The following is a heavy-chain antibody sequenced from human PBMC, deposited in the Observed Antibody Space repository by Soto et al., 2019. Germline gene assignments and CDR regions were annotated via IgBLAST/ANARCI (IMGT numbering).Heavy chain of an antibody. J-gene: IGHJ4*02. Sequence: PAKVSCKDSGGTFSSYAISWVRQAPGQGLEWMGGIIPIFGTANYAQKFQGRVTITADESTSTAYMELSSLRSEDTAVYYCARGGRNYYDQPHFDYWRQGTLVTVSS. CDR2: IIPIFGTA. D-gene: IGHD3-22*01. CDR1: GGTFSSYA. CDR3: ARGGRNYYDQPHFDY. V-gene: IGHV1-69*13.